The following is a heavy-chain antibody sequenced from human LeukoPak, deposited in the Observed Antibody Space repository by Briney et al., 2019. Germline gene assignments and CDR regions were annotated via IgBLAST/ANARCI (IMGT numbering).Heavy chain of an antibody. CDR1: GGSLSSHY. CDR3: ARDQGDYFDY. V-gene: IGHV4-59*11. J-gene: IGHJ4*02. Sequence: SETLSLTCTVSGGSLSSHYWSWVRQPPGTGLEWIGYMSYSGSTNYNPSLKSRVTISVDTSKNQFSLKPSSVTAADTAVYYCARDQGDYFDYWGQGTLVTVSS. CDR2: MSYSGST.